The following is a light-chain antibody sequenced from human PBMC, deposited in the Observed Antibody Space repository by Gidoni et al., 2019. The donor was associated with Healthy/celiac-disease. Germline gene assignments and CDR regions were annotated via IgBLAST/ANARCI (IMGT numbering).Light chain of an antibody. CDR2: GAS. CDR1: QSVSSSY. V-gene: IGKV3-20*01. Sequence: LTQSPGTLSLSPGERATLSCRASQSVSSSYLAWYQQKPGQAPRLLIYGASSRATGIPDRFSGSGSGTDFTLTISRLEPEDFAVYYGQQYGSTGTFGQGTKVEIK. CDR3: QQYGSTGT. J-gene: IGKJ1*01.